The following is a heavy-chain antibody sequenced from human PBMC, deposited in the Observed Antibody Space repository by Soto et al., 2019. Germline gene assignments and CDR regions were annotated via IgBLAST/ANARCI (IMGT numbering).Heavy chain of an antibody. V-gene: IGHV3-23*01. CDR3: AKDKYCSSTSCYLGYYYYGMDV. CDR1: GFTFSSYA. Sequence: GSLRLSWAASGFTFSSYAMSWVRQAPGKGLEWVSAISGSGGSTYYAASVKGRFTISRDNSKNTLYLQMNSLRAEDTAVYYCAKDKYCSSTSCYLGYYYYGMDVWGQGTTVTVSS. J-gene: IGHJ6*02. D-gene: IGHD2-2*01. CDR2: ISGSGGST.